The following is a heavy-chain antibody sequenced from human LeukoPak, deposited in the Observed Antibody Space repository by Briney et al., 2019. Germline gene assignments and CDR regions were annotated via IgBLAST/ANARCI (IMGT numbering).Heavy chain of an antibody. CDR3: ARVRYCSGGSCYSKDAFDI. CDR2: ISYDGSNK. J-gene: IGHJ3*02. CDR1: GFTFSSYA. V-gene: IGHV3-30*04. D-gene: IGHD2-15*01. Sequence: PGGSLRLSCAASGFTFSSYAMHWVRQAPGKGLEWVAVISYDGSNKYYADSVKGRFTISRDNSKNSLYLQMNSLRAEDTAVYYCARVRYCSGGSCYSKDAFDIWGQGTMVTVSS.